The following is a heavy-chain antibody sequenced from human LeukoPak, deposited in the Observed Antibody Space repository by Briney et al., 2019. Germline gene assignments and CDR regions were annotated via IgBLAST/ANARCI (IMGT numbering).Heavy chain of an antibody. D-gene: IGHD4-17*01. J-gene: IGHJ4*02. CDR3: AKEGTLRSHFDY. Sequence: GGSLRLSCAASGFTFSSYGMHWVRQAPGKGLEWVAVISYDGSNKYYADSVKGRFTISRDNSKNTLYLQMNSLRAEDTAVYYCAKEGTLRSHFDYWGQGTLVTVSS. CDR1: GFTFSSYG. V-gene: IGHV3-30*18. CDR2: ISYDGSNK.